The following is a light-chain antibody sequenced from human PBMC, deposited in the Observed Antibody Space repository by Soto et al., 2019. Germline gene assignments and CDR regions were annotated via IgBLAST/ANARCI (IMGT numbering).Light chain of an antibody. CDR2: GVS. V-gene: IGKV3-15*01. J-gene: IGKJ4*01. Sequence: EVVMTQSPATVSVSPGEGVTLSCRASQTISNDLAWYQQTPGQAPRLLIYGVSTSDTGVPTRFSGGGSGTEFTLTISSLQSEDFALYYCQENNKWHTVTFGGGTKVEIK. CDR3: QENNKWHTVT. CDR1: QTISND.